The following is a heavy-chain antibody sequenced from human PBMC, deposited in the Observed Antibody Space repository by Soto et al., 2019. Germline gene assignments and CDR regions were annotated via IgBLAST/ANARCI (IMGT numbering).Heavy chain of an antibody. J-gene: IGHJ5*02. CDR3: AKDPMVRGVMHPLWFDP. Sequence: EVQLLESGGGLVQPGGSLRLSCAASGFTFSSYAMSWVRQAPGKGLEWVSAISGSGGSTYYADSVKGRFTISRDNSKNTLYLQMNSLRAEDTAVYYCAKDPMVRGVMHPLWFDPWGQGTLVTVSS. CDR2: ISGSGGST. CDR1: GFTFSSYA. V-gene: IGHV3-23*01. D-gene: IGHD3-10*01.